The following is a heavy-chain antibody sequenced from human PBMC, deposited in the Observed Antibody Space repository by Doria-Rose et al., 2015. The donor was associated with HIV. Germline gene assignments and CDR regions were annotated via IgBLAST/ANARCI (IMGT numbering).Heavy chain of an antibody. CDR3: ARIESSRWYHKYYFDF. V-gene: IGHV2-26*01. J-gene: IGHJ4*02. D-gene: IGHD6-13*01. CDR2: IFSDDER. Sequence: QITLKEPGPVLVKPTETLTLTCTVSGVSLSSPGMGVSWIRQPPGKALEWLANIFSDDERSYKTSLKSRLTISRGTSKSQVVLTMTDMDPVDTATYYCARIESSRWYHKYYFDFWGQGTLVIVSA. CDR1: GVSLSSPGMG.